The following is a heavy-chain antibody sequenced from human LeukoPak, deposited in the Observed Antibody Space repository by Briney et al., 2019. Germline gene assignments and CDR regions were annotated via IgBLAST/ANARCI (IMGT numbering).Heavy chain of an antibody. CDR2: INHSGST. CDR3: ARELYGSGNS. V-gene: IGHV4-34*01. D-gene: IGHD3-10*01. CDR1: GGSFSGYY. Sequence: SETLSLTCAVYGGSFSGYYWSWIRQPPGKGLEWIGEINHSGSTNYNPSLKSRVTISVDTSKNQFSLKLSSVTAADTAVYYCARELYGSGNSWGQGTLVTVSP. J-gene: IGHJ4*02.